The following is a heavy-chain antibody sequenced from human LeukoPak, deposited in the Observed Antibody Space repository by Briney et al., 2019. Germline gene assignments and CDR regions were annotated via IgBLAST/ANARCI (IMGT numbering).Heavy chain of an antibody. Sequence: GGSLRLSCAASGFTLSSFSMHWVRQAPGKGLEYVSAISYNGDDTYYANSVKGRFTISRDNSKNTLYLQMGSLRTEEMGVYYCARVSPEGYFDYWGQGTLVTVSS. J-gene: IGHJ4*02. CDR1: GFTLSSFS. CDR2: ISYNGDDT. V-gene: IGHV3-64*01. CDR3: ARVSPEGYFDY.